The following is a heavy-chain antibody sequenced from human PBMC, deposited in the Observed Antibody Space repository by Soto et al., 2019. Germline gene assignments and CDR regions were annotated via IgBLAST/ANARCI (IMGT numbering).Heavy chain of an antibody. CDR2: IYATGTT. CDR3: VRDGTKTLRDWFDP. Sequence: SETLSLTCTVSGASINGFYWSWIRKSAGKGLEWIGRIYATGTTDYNPSLKGRVMMSVDTSKKQFSLKLRSVTAADTAVYYCVRDGTKTLRDWFDPWGQGISVTVSS. J-gene: IGHJ5*02. V-gene: IGHV4-4*07. D-gene: IGHD1-1*01. CDR1: GASINGFY.